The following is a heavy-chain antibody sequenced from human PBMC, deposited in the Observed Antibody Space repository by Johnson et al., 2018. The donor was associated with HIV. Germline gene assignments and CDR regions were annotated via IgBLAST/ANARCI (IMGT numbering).Heavy chain of an antibody. V-gene: IGHV3-30*02. CDR2: IRFDGSIE. Sequence: QVQLVESGGGVVQPGGSLRLSCEASGFTFSSYAMNWVRQAPGKGLEWVAFIRFDGSIEHQRDSVQGRFSIYRDNSKNTMYLQMNSLRPEDTAVYYCAKTLGYDSSDYHDGFDIWGHGTMVTVSS. CDR3: AKTLGYDSSDYHDGFDI. D-gene: IGHD3-22*01. CDR1: GFTFSSYA. J-gene: IGHJ3*02.